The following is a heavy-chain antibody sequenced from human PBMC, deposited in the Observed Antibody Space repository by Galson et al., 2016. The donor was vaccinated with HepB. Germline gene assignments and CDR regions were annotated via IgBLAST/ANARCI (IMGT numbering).Heavy chain of an antibody. CDR2: LSPSSAYS. CDR3: ARANTRGVIDWYFNL. Sequence: SLRLSCAASGFTFGDYYMAWIRQAPGKGLEWLSHLSPSSAYSRYADSVKGRFSISRDNANNSLFLQLSSLRAEDTAVYFCARANTRGVIDWYFNLWGRGTLVAVSS. V-gene: IGHV3-11*06. CDR1: GFTFGDYY. D-gene: IGHD3-10*01. J-gene: IGHJ2*01.